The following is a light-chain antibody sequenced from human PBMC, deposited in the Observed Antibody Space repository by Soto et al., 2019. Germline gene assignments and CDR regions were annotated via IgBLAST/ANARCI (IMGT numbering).Light chain of an antibody. Sequence: QSVLTQSPSASASLGASVKITCTLSSGRSNYAIAWHQQQPEKGPRYLMKVNSDGSLSKGDGIPDRFSGSSSGSERYLTISSLQSEDEADYYCQTWDTGIVVFGGGSKLTLL. J-gene: IGLJ2*01. CDR3: QTWDTGIVV. CDR2: VNSDGSL. V-gene: IGLV4-69*01. CDR1: SGRSNYA.